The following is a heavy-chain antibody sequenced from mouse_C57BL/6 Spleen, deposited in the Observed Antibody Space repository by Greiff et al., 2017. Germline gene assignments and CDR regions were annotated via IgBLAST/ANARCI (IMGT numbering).Heavy chain of an antibody. D-gene: IGHD2-1*01. CDR2: IYPRDGST. J-gene: IGHJ2*01. CDR1: GYTFTDHT. Sequence: QVQLQQPDAELVKPGASVKISCKASGYTFTDHTIHWMKQRPEQGLEWIGYIYPRDGSTKYNEKFKGKATLTADKSSSTAYMQVNSLTSEDSAVYFCARRIYGNFYIDYWGQGTTLTVSS. V-gene: IGHV1-78*01. CDR3: ARRIYGNFYIDY.